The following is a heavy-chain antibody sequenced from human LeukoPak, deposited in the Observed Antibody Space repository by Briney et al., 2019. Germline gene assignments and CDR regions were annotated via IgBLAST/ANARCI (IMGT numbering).Heavy chain of an antibody. D-gene: IGHD6-13*01. CDR1: GFTFSSYA. Sequence: PGGSLRLSCAASGFTFSSYAMSWVRQAPGKGLEWVSYISSSSSTIYYADSVKGRFTISRDNAKNSLYLQMNSLRDEDTAVYYCARAEGYSSSWFDYWGQGTLVTVSS. J-gene: IGHJ4*02. CDR3: ARAEGYSSSWFDY. V-gene: IGHV3-48*02. CDR2: ISSSSSTI.